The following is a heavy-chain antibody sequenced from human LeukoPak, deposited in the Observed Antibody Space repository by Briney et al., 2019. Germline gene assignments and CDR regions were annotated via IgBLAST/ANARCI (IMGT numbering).Heavy chain of an antibody. CDR3: ARDKRYYDSSGYYFDY. D-gene: IGHD3-22*01. J-gene: IGHJ4*02. CDR1: GYTFTGYY. V-gene: IGHV1-2*02. CDR2: INPNSGGT. Sequence: ASVKVSRKASGYTFTGYYMHWVRQAPGQGLEWMGWINPNSGGTNYAQKFQGRVTMTRDTSISTAYMELSRLRSDDTAVYYCARDKRYYDSSGYYFDYWGQGTLVTVSS.